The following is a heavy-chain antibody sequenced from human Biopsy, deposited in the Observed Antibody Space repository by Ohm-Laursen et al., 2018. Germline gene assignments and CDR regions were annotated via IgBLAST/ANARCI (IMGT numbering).Heavy chain of an antibody. V-gene: IGHV3-23*01. Sequence: SLRLSCTASGFPFSAYSMNWVRQAPGKGLEWVSVVTGSGRSTYYTDSVKGRFSISRDNSKNTLYLQMNSLRVEDTAVYYCAKGRSGGTGHGNWFDPWGQGTLVIVSS. D-gene: IGHD3-10*01. CDR3: AKGRSGGTGHGNWFDP. J-gene: IGHJ5*02. CDR2: VTGSGRST. CDR1: GFPFSAYS.